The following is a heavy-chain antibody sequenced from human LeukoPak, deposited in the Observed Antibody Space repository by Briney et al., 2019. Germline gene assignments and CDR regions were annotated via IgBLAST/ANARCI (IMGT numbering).Heavy chain of an antibody. Sequence: PGGSLRLSCAASGFTVSGDYMNWVRQAPGKGLEWVSAISGSGGSTYYADSVKGRFTISRDNSKNTLYLQMNSLRAEDTAVYYCAKDPLAAADPNWFDPWGQGTLVTVSS. J-gene: IGHJ5*02. CDR1: GFTVSGDY. CDR2: ISGSGGST. D-gene: IGHD6-13*01. CDR3: AKDPLAAADPNWFDP. V-gene: IGHV3-23*01.